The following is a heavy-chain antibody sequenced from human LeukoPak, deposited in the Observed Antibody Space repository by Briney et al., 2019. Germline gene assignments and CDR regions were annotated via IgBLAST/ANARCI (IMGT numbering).Heavy chain of an antibody. J-gene: IGHJ4*02. CDR2: INTNTGNP. V-gene: IGHV7-4-1*02. Sequence: ASVKVSCTASGYTFTIYAMNWVRQAPGQGVEWMGWINTNTGNPTYAQGFTGRFVFSLDTSVSTAYLQISSLKAEDTAVYYCARGPSNYGDYRFDYWGQGTLVTVSS. CDR1: GYTFTIYA. D-gene: IGHD4-17*01. CDR3: ARGPSNYGDYRFDY.